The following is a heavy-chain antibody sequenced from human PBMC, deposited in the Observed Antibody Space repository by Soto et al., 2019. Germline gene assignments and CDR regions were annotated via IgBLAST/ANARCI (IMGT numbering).Heavy chain of an antibody. CDR1: GFTFSGYA. D-gene: IGHD4-17*01. CDR3: AKSPHDYSHDY. CDR2: ISSSGGST. Sequence: EVQLLESGGGLVQPGGSLRLSCAASGFTFSGYAMSWVRQAPGKGLEWVSTISSSGGSTYYADSVKGRFTISRDNSKNTLYPQMNSLRAEDTAVYYCAKSPHDYSHDYWGQGTLVSVSS. V-gene: IGHV3-23*01. J-gene: IGHJ4*02.